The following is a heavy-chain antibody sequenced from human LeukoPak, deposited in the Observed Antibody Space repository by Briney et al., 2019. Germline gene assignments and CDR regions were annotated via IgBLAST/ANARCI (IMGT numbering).Heavy chain of an antibody. CDR2: ISSSGSTI. CDR3: AKGVPYFDCLDY. D-gene: IGHD3-9*01. Sequence: GGSLRLSCAASGFTFSSYEMNWVRQAPGKGLEWVSYISSSGSTIYYADSVKGRFTISRDNSKTTLYLQMNSLRADDTAIYFCAKGVPYFDCLDYWGQGTLVTVSS. V-gene: IGHV3-48*03. CDR1: GFTFSSYE. J-gene: IGHJ4*02.